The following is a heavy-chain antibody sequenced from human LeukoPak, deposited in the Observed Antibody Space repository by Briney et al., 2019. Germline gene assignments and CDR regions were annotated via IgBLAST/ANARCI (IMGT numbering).Heavy chain of an antibody. J-gene: IGHJ4*02. CDR2: MNPNSGNT. CDR3: ARDHNIFGTVPVLPFDY. V-gene: IGHV1-8*03. D-gene: IGHD3-3*02. CDR1: GYTFTSYD. Sequence: WASVKVSCKASGYTFTSYDINWVRQATGQGLEWMGWMNPNSGNTGYAQKFQGRVTITRNTSISTAYMELSSLRSDDTAVYYCARDHNIFGTVPVLPFDYWGQGTLVTVSS.